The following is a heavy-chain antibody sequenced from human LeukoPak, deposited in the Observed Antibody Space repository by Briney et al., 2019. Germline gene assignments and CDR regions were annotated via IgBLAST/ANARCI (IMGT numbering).Heavy chain of an antibody. J-gene: IGHJ6*03. D-gene: IGHD3-16*02. CDR3: ARALNMITFGGVIVSTTLYYYMDV. V-gene: IGHV3-48*03. CDR2: ISSGSTI. Sequence: GGSLRLSCAASGFTFSSYEMNWVRQAPGKGLEWVSYISSGSTIYYADSVKGRFTISRDNAKNSLYLQMNSLRAEDTAVYYCARALNMITFGGVIVSTTLYYYMDVWGKGTTVTISS. CDR1: GFTFSSYE.